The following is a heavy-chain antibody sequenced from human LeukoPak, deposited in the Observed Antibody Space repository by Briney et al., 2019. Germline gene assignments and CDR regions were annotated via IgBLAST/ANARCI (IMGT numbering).Heavy chain of an antibody. J-gene: IGHJ3*02. Sequence: VASVKVSCKASGYTFTGYCMHWVRQAPGQGLEWMGWINPNSGGTNHVQKFQGRVTMTRDTSISTAYMELSRLRSDDTAVYYCASSTLISGSYSFGAFDIWGQGTMVTVSS. CDR3: ASSTLISGSYSFGAFDI. CDR2: INPNSGGT. CDR1: GYTFTGYC. D-gene: IGHD3-10*01. V-gene: IGHV1-2*02.